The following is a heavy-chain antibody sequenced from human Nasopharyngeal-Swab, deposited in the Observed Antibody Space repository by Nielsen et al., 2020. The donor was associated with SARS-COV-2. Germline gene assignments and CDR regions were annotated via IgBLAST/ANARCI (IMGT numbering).Heavy chain of an antibody. D-gene: IGHD5-12*01. CDR3: AREVPYSGHDDAFDI. CDR2: ISTTTATI. CDR1: GLGFSNYD. V-gene: IGHV3-48*03. Sequence: GGSLRLSCAASGLGFSNYDMNWVRQAPGKGLEWISYISTTTATIYYADSVKGRFTISRDNAKNSLYLQMNSLRAEDTAVYYCAREVPYSGHDDAFDIWGQGTMVTVSA. J-gene: IGHJ3*02.